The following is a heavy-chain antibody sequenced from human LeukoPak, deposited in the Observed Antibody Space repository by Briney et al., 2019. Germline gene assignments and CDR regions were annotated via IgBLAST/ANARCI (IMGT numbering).Heavy chain of an antibody. V-gene: IGHV3-48*01. J-gene: IGHJ3*02. Sequence: GGSLRLSCAASGFTFNNYNISWVSQAPGKGLEWVSYISSGSTTIYYADSVKGRFTISRDNAKNSLYLQMNSLRAEDTAVYYCARGLGSFAYSDAFDIWGQGTLVTVSS. CDR1: GFTFNNYN. CDR3: ARGLGSFAYSDAFDI. D-gene: IGHD3-16*01. CDR2: ISSGSTTI.